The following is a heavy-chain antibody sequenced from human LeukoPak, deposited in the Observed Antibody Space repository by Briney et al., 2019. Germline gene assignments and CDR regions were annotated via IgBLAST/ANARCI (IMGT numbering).Heavy chain of an antibody. CDR3: ARYRTVTTYFDY. Sequence: SETLSLTCTVSGDSISTYYWNWIRQPPGKGLEWIGYIYHSGSTYYNPSLKSRVTISVDTSKNQFSLKLSSVTAADTAVYYCARYRTVTTYFDYWGQGTLVTVSS. J-gene: IGHJ4*02. D-gene: IGHD4-17*01. CDR1: GDSISTYY. V-gene: IGHV4-59*12. CDR2: IYHSGST.